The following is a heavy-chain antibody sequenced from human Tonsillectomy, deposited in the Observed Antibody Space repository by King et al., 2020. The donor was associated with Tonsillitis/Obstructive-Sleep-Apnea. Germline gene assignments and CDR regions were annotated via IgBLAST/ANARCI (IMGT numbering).Heavy chain of an antibody. D-gene: IGHD2-2*01. CDR2: IIPIFGTA. V-gene: IGHV1-69*01. Sequence: QLVQSGAEVKKPGSSVKVSCKASGGTFSSYTINWVRQAPGQGLEWMGGIIPIFGTANYPQKFQGRVTITADESTSTAYMELGSLRSEDTAVYYCARGRGYCSSTSCLDWFDPWGQGTLVTVSS. CDR3: ARGRGYCSSTSCLDWFDP. J-gene: IGHJ5*02. CDR1: GGTFSSYT.